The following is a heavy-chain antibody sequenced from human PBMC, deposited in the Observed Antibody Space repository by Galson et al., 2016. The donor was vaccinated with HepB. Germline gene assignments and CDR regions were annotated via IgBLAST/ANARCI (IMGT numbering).Heavy chain of an antibody. J-gene: IGHJ5*02. Sequence: SLRLSCAASGFTFYSSAMSWVRQAPGKGLEWVSSISASAGSTSYADSVKGRFTISRDNSKNKLYLQMNSLRAEDTAVYYCAKCSNNEYNSGWCHWSDPWGQGTLVTVSS. CDR1: GFTFYSSA. CDR2: ISASAGST. V-gene: IGHV3-23*01. CDR3: AKCSNNEYNSGWCHWSDP. D-gene: IGHD6-19*01.